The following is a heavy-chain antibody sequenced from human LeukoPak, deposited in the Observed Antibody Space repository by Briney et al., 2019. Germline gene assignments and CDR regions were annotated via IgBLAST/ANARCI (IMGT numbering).Heavy chain of an antibody. CDR2: INPSGGST. J-gene: IGHJ5*02. Sequence: ASVKVSCKASGYTFTSYYMHWVRQAPGQGLEWMEIINPSGGSTSYAQKFQGRVTMTRDTSTSTVYMELSSLRSEDTAVYYCARARTAAAGTRRGYNWFDPWGQGTLVTVSS. D-gene: IGHD6-13*01. V-gene: IGHV1-46*01. CDR1: GYTFTSYY. CDR3: ARARTAAAGTRRGYNWFDP.